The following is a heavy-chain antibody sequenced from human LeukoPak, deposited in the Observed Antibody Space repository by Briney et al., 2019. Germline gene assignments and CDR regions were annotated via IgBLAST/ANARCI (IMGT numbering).Heavy chain of an antibody. D-gene: IGHD1-26*01. CDR2: ISGSGGST. V-gene: IGHV3-23*01. Sequence: GGSLRLSCAASGSTFSSYAMSWVRQAPGKGLEWVSAISGSGGSTYYADSVKGRFTISRDNSKNTLYLQMNSLRAEDTAVYYCANHRAWGPSDYWGQGTLVTVSS. CDR1: GSTFSSYA. CDR3: ANHRAWGPSDY. J-gene: IGHJ4*02.